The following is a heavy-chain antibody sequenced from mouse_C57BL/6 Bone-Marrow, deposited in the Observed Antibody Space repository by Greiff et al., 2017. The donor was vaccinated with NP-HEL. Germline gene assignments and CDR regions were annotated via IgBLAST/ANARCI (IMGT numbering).Heavy chain of an antibody. D-gene: IGHD2-14*01. CDR3: AREYLLSVKDY. V-gene: IGHV1-42*01. CDR1: GYSFTGYY. Sequence: VQLQQSGPELVKPGASVKISCKASGYSFTGYYMNWVKQSPEKSLEWIGEINPSTGGTTYNQKFKAKATLTVDKSSSTAYMQLKSLTSEDSAVYYCAREYLLSVKDYWGQGTSVTVSS. CDR2: INPSTGGT. J-gene: IGHJ4*01.